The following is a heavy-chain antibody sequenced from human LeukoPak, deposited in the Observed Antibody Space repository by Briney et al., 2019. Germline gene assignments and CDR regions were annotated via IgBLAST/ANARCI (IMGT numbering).Heavy chain of an antibody. V-gene: IGHV4-34*01. CDR2: INHSGST. Sequence: PSETLSLTCAVYGGSFSGYYWSWIRQPPGKGLEWIGEINHSGSTNYNPPLKSRVTISVDTSKNQFSLKLSSVTAADTAVYYCARLPGYYGSGRYYYYYMDVWGKGTTVTVSS. CDR3: ARLPGYYGSGRYYYYYMDV. D-gene: IGHD3-10*01. J-gene: IGHJ6*03. CDR1: GGSFSGYY.